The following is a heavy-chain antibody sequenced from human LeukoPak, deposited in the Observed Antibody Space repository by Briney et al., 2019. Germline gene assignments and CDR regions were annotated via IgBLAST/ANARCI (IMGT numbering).Heavy chain of an antibody. CDR3: AELGITMIGGV. Sequence: GGTLRFSCAGSGFTFSSFEMNWDRQGQGKGLEWVSYISSGSSTKYHADTLNGRFTISRDNAKDSLYLQMNSLRAEDTAVYYCAELGITMIGGVWGKGTTVTISS. V-gene: IGHV3-48*03. CDR1: GFTFSSFE. CDR2: ISSGSSTK. D-gene: IGHD3-10*02. J-gene: IGHJ6*04.